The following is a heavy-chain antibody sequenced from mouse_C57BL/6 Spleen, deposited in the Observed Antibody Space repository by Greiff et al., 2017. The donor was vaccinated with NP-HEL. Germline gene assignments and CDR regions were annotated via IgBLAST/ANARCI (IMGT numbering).Heavy chain of an antibody. Sequence: VQLQQSGPELVKPGASVQLSCKASGYTFTDYYMNWVKQSPGKSLEWIGDINPNNGGTSYTQTFKGKATLTVDTSSSTAYMQLSSLTSEDSAVYYCARRGIRSISTVTLIDYEDWGTRATVTVAS. CDR2: INPNNGGT. J-gene: IGHJ1*03. V-gene: IGHV1-26*01. D-gene: IGHD2-4*01. CDR1: GYTFTDYY. CDR3: ARRGIRSISTVTLIDYED.